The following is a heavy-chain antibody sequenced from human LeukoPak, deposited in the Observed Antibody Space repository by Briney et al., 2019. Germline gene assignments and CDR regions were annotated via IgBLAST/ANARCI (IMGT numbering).Heavy chain of an antibody. CDR2: ISAYNGNT. D-gene: IGHD2-2*01. V-gene: IGHV1-18*04. J-gene: IGHJ6*04. Sequence: ASVKVSCKASGYTFTSYGISWVRQAPGQGLEWMGWISAYNGNTNYAQKLQGGVTMTTDTSTSTAYMELRSLRSDDTAVYYCARDPFVVVPAAISYYYYGMDVWGKGTTVTVSS. CDR1: GYTFTSYG. CDR3: ARDPFVVVPAAISYYYYGMDV.